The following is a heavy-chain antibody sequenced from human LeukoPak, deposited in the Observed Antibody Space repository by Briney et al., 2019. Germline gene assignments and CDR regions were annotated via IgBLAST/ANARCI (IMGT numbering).Heavy chain of an antibody. J-gene: IGHJ4*02. V-gene: IGHV1-46*01. Sequence: ASVKVFCKASGYTFTSCYMHWVRPAPGQGLEWMRIINPSGGSTSYAQKFQGRVTMTRDASTSTVYMELSSLRSEDTAVYYCAREHPPRDGYNYPFDYWGQGTLVTVSS. CDR2: INPSGGST. D-gene: IGHD5-24*01. CDR1: GYTFTSCY. CDR3: AREHPPRDGYNYPFDY.